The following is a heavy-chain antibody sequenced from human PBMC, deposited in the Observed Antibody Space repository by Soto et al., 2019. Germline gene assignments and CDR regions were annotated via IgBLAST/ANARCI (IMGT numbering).Heavy chain of an antibody. CDR2: IIPIFGTA. J-gene: IGHJ5*02. CDR3: ARGGEQWLVQDWFDP. Sequence: QVQLVQSGAEVKKPGSSVKVSCKASGGTFRSYAISWVRQAPGQGLEWMGGIIPIFGTANYAQKFQGRVTITADESTSTAYMELSSLRSEDTAVYHCARGGEQWLVQDWFDPWGQGTLVTVSS. D-gene: IGHD6-19*01. CDR1: GGTFRSYA. V-gene: IGHV1-69*12.